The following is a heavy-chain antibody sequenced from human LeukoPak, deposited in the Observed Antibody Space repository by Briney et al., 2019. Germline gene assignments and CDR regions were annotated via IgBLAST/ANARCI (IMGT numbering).Heavy chain of an antibody. CDR3: ARELYCSGGSCYSDRSNWFDP. CDR2: IKEDGSES. CDR1: GFIFSTYW. Sequence: PGGSLRLSCAASGFIFSTYWMSWVRQAPGKGLEWVANIKEDGSESHYVDSVKGRFTISRDNAKNSLYLQMNSLRAEDTAVYYCARELYCSGGSCYSDRSNWFDPWGQGTLVTVSS. J-gene: IGHJ5*02. D-gene: IGHD2-15*01. V-gene: IGHV3-7*01.